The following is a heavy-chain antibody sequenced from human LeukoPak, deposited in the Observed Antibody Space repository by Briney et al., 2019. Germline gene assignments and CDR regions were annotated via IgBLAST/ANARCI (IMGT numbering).Heavy chain of an antibody. CDR2: INPNSGGT. Sequence: ASVKVSCKASGDTFTSYYMHWVRQAPGQGLEWMGWINPNSGGTNYAQKFQGRVTMTRDTSISTAYMELSRLRSDDTAVYYCASTPDFWSGYYKFDAFDIWGQGTMVTVSS. V-gene: IGHV1-2*02. J-gene: IGHJ3*02. D-gene: IGHD3-3*01. CDR3: ASTPDFWSGYYKFDAFDI. CDR1: GDTFTSYY.